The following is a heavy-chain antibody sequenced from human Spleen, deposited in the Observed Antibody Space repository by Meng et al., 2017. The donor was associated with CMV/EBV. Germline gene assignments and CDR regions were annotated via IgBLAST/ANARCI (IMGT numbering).Heavy chain of an antibody. CDR2: ITSGGDSI. J-gene: IGHJ6*02. D-gene: IGHD3-22*01. V-gene: IGHV3-48*03. Sequence: GESLKISCAASGFTFSRYEMNWVRQAPGKGLEWISYITSGGDSIYYADSVKGRFTVSRDNAKKTVSLQMNSLKVEDTAVYYCAREFEPFYSDSTGSSTYFYYYGIDVWGQGTTFPFSS. CDR3: AREFEPFYSDSTGSSTYFYYYGIDV. CDR1: GFTFSRYE.